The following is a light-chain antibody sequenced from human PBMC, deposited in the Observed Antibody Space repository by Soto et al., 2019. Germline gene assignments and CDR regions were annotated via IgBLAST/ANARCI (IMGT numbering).Light chain of an antibody. V-gene: IGLV2-14*01. CDR1: ISDVGGYNY. Sequence: QLVLTQPPSASGSPGQSVTISCTGTISDVGGYNYVAWYQQHPGKAPKLMIYEVSNRPSGVSNRFSGSKSGNTASLTIFGLQAEDEADYYCSSYITSTTLEVFGGGTKLTVL. CDR2: EVS. J-gene: IGLJ2*01. CDR3: SSYITSTTLEV.